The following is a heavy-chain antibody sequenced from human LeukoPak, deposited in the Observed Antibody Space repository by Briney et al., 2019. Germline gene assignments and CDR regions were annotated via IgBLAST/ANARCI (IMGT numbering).Heavy chain of an antibody. Sequence: PSETLSLTCTVSGGSISSSSYYWGWIRQPPGKGLEWIGSIYYSGSTYYNPSLKSRVTISVDTSKNLFSLKLSSVTAADTAVYYCARLFEVPAALIDYWGQGTLVTVPS. CDR1: GGSISSSSYY. D-gene: IGHD2-2*01. CDR2: IYYSGST. V-gene: IGHV4-39*01. CDR3: ARLFEVPAALIDY. J-gene: IGHJ4*02.